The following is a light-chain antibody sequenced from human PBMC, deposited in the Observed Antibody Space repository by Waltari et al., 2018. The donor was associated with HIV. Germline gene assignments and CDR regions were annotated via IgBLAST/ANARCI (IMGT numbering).Light chain of an antibody. J-gene: IGLJ3*02. CDR2: DVT. V-gene: IGLV2-11*01. CDR1: STNVGADNY. Sequence: HSSLARTQSQTRSHGQAHTLSVPGNSTNVGADNYAAWYQQNPGKAANFIIYDVTKRPSGVPDRFAGSKSGNTASLTISGLQAEDEADYYCCSYAGNYPVLFGGGTKLTVL. CDR3: CSYAGNYPVL.